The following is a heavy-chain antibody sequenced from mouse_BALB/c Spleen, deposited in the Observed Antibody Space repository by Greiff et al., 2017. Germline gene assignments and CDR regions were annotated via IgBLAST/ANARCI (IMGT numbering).Heavy chain of an antibody. CDR1: GFTFSSYG. J-gene: IGHJ2*01. Sequence: EVKLMESGGDLVKPGGSLKLSCAASGFTFSSYGMSWVRQTPDKRLEWVATISSGGSYTYYPDSVKGRFTISRDNAKNTLYLQMSSLKSEDTAMYYCARSDGYYFDYWGQGTTLTVSS. CDR2: ISSGGSYT. D-gene: IGHD2-3*01. CDR3: ARSDGYYFDY. V-gene: IGHV5-6*01.